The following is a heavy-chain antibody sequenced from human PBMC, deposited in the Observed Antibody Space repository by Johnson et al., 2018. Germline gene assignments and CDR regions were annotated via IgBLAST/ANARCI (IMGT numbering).Heavy chain of an antibody. J-gene: IGHJ3*02. CDR2: ISYDGSNK. Sequence: QAQLLETGGGVVQPGRSLRLTCAASGFTFSYYAIHWVRQAPGKGLAWVAFISYDGSNKYYVDSVKGRFTISRDNSKNTRYLQMNSLRVEDTAVYYCARGRDAFDIWGQGTMVTVSS. V-gene: IGHV3-30-3*01. CDR3: ARGRDAFDI. CDR1: GFTFSYYA.